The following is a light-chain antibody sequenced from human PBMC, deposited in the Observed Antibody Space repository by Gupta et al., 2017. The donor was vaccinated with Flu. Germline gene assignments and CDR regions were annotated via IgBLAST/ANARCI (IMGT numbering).Light chain of an antibody. Sequence: GKTARVTGGGNNIGGKSVHWYQQNPVQAPVLVVHDDSDRPSGIPERFSGSNSGNTATLTISRVEAGDGADYYCQVWDIISDHVVFGGGTKLTVL. CDR1: NIGGKS. CDR3: QVWDIISDHVV. CDR2: DDS. J-gene: IGLJ2*01. V-gene: IGLV3-21*03.